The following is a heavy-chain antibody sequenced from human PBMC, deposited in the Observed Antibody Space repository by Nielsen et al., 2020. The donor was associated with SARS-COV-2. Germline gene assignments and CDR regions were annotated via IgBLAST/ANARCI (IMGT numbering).Heavy chain of an antibody. D-gene: IGHD2-2*02. J-gene: IGHJ6*03. V-gene: IGHV4-4*02. CDR2: IHHSGST. CDR3: ARRNIVVVPAPVLGLGPFYSSYYVDV. Sequence: WIRQPPGKGLEWIGEIHHSGSTNYAPSLKSRVSMSVDKSKSQFSLRLRSVTAADTAVYYCARRNIVVVPAPVLGLGPFYSSYYVDVWGKGTTVTVSS.